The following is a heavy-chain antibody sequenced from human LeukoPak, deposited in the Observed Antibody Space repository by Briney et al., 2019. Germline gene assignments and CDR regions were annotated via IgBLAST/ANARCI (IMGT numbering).Heavy chain of an antibody. J-gene: IGHJ6*02. CDR1: GGSISSGGYY. CDR2: IYHSGST. CDR3: ARVPYCSGGSCPHYGMDV. D-gene: IGHD2-15*01. V-gene: IGHV4-30-2*01. Sequence: PSETLSLTCTVSGGSISSGGYYWSWIRQPPGKGLEWIGYIYHSGSTYYNPSLKSRVTISVDRSKNQFSLKLSSVTAADTAVYYCARVPYCSGGSCPHYGMDVWGQGTTVTVSS.